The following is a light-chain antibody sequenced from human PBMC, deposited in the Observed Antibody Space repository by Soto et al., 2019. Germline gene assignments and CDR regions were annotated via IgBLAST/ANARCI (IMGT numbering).Light chain of an antibody. CDR3: QQRNTWPLT. CDR1: QSASIY. Sequence: EIVLTQSPATLSLSPGERATLSCRASQSASIYLAWYQQKLGQAPRLLIYDASKRATDIPARFSGSGSGTDFTLTISSLEPEDFAVYYCQQRNTWPLTFGGGTRVEIK. V-gene: IGKV3-11*01. J-gene: IGKJ4*01. CDR2: DAS.